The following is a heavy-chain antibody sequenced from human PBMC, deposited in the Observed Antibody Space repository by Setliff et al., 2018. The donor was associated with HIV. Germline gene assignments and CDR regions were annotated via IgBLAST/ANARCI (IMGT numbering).Heavy chain of an antibody. J-gene: IGHJ4*02. V-gene: IGHV3-23*01. CDR1: GFTFSTYA. Sequence: GESLKISCAASGFTFSTYAMSWVRQVPGKGLEWVSVISASGGGTYYADSVKGRFTISRDNSKNTLYLQMSSLRAEDTAVYYCATGGGSYTPADYWGQGTLVTVSS. CDR3: ATGGGSYTPADY. D-gene: IGHD1-26*01. CDR2: ISASGGGT.